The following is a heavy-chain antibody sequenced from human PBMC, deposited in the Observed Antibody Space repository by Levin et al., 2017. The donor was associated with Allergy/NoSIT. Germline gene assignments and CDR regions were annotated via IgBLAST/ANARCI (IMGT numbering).Heavy chain of an antibody. D-gene: IGHD4-11*01. Sequence: PGGSLRLSCAASGFTFSVYTMNWVRQAPGKGLEWVSSISPSSSYIYYADSLKGRFTISRDDAKNSLYLQLNGLRAEDTAVYYCARDDPYSDYYNYGLDVWGQGTTVTVSS. CDR1: GFTFSVYT. J-gene: IGHJ6*02. V-gene: IGHV3-21*01. CDR2: ISPSSSYI. CDR3: ARDDPYSDYYNYGLDV.